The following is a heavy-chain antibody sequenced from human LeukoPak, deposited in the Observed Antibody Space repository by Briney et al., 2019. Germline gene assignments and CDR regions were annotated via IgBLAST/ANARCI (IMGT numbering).Heavy chain of an antibody. D-gene: IGHD5-18*01. CDR2: ISSSTKYI. CDR1: GLTFSTYS. V-gene: IGHV3-21*01. CDR3: ARSKTIQLDAMDV. Sequence: GGSLRLACAASGLTFSTYSMNWVRQAPGKGVEWVSSISSSTKYIHYADSVKGRFTMSRDNAKNSLHLQMNSLRVEDTAVYYCARSKTIQLDAMDVWGTGTTVTVSS. J-gene: IGHJ6*04.